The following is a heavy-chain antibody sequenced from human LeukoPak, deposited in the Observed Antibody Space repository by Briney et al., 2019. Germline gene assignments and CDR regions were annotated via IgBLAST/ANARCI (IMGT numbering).Heavy chain of an antibody. Sequence: GGSLRLSCAASGFTFISYWMTWLRQAPGKGLEWVANIKQDGSEIYYVDSVKGRFTISRDNAKNSLYLQMNSLRAEDTAVYYCARGSSGSYLGAFDIWGQGTMVTVSS. CDR3: ARGSSGSYLGAFDI. J-gene: IGHJ3*02. D-gene: IGHD3-22*01. CDR1: GFTFISYW. V-gene: IGHV3-7*04. CDR2: IKQDGSEI.